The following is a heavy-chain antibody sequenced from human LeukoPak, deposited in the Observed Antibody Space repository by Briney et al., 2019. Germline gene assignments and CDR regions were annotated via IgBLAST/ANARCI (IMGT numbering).Heavy chain of an antibody. J-gene: IGHJ6*04. CDR3: ASIYGSGSSLSNYYYGMDV. CDR1: GGTFSSYA. Sequence: GSSAKVSCKASGGTFSSYAISWVRQAPGQGLEWMGGIIPIFGTANYAQKFQGRVTITADESTSTAYMELSSLRSEDTAVYYCASIYGSGSSLSNYYYGMDVWGKGTTVTVSS. CDR2: IIPIFGTA. D-gene: IGHD3-10*01. V-gene: IGHV1-69*01.